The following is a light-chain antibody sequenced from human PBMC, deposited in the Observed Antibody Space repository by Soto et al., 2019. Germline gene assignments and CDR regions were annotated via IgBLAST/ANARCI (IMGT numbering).Light chain of an antibody. V-gene: IGKV1-5*01. CDR1: QSISSW. CDR2: DAS. Sequence: SRLSPYIGARVTGTCRASQSISSWLAWYQQKPGKAPQLHIYDASSLESGVPSRFSGTGSGTEFTLTISSLQSDDFATYYCQQYSSYPTFGQGTKVDIK. J-gene: IGKJ1*01. CDR3: QQYSSYPT.